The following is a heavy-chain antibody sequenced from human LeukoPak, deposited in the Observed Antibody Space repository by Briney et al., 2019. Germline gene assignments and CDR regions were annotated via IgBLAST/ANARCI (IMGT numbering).Heavy chain of an antibody. CDR3: AGNYYGSGSYYSEDRY. V-gene: IGHV4-61*02. D-gene: IGHD3-10*01. CDR1: GGSISSGSYY. CDR2: IYTSGTT. Sequence: SQTLSLTCTVSGGSISSGSYYWSWIRQPAGKGLEWIGRIYTSGTTNYNPSLNSRVTISVDTSKNQFSLKLSSVTAADTAVYYCAGNYYGSGSYYSEDRYWGQGTLVTVSS. J-gene: IGHJ4*02.